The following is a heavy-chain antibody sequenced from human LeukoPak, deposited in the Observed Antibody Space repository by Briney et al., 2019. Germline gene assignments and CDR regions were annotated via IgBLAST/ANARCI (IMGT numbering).Heavy chain of an antibody. V-gene: IGHV1-2*02. D-gene: IGHD6-19*01. CDR2: MNANSGGT. J-gene: IGHJ4*02. CDR1: GYTFTGYY. Sequence: GASVKVSCKASGYTFTGYYMHWVRQAPGQGLEWMGWMNANSGGTNYAQKFQGRVTMTSDTSISTAYMELSRLRSDDTAVCYCASEDVCSGWYFGGQGTLVTVSS. CDR3: ASEDVCSGWYF.